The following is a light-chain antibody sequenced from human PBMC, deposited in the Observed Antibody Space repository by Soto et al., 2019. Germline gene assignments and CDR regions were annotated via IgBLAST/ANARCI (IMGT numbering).Light chain of an antibody. Sequence: EIVMTQSPATLSVSPGERATLSCRASQSVSSNLAWYQQKPGQAPRLLIYGASTRATGIPARFSGSGSWTEFTLTISSLQSEDFAVYYCQQYNNWPPLTFGGGTKVAIK. CDR3: QQYNNWPPLT. CDR1: QSVSSN. CDR2: GAS. V-gene: IGKV3-15*01. J-gene: IGKJ4*01.